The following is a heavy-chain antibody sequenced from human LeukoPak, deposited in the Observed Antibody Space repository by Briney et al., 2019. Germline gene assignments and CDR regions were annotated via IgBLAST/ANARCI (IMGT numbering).Heavy chain of an antibody. CDR1: GFSFDDGG. Sequence: GGSLRLSCAASGFSFDDGGMSWVRHGPGKGLEWVSAINWNGGSTGDADSVRGRFTISRDNAKNSLYLQMNSLRAEDTALYYCARCSRSSTICYSAFDIWGRGTMVTVSS. D-gene: IGHD2-2*02. CDR3: ARCSRSSTICYSAFDI. J-gene: IGHJ3*02. CDR2: INWNGGST. V-gene: IGHV3-20*04.